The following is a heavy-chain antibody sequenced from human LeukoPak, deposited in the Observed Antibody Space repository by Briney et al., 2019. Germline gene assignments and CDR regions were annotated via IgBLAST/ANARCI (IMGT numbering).Heavy chain of an antibody. CDR1: GFAFSSYS. CDR3: ARILRTGTTLAEFDY. CDR2: ISSSSSYI. V-gene: IGHV3-21*01. Sequence: GGSLRLSCAASGFAFSSYSMNWVRQAPGKGLEWVSSISSSSSYIYYADSVKGRFTISRDNAKNSLYLQMNSLRTEDTAVYYCARILRTGTTLAEFDYWGQGILVTVSS. J-gene: IGHJ4*02. D-gene: IGHD1-1*01.